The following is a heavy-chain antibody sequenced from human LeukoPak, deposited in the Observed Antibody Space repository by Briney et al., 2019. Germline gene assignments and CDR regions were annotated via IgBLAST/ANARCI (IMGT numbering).Heavy chain of an antibody. CDR2: ISSGASDV. D-gene: IGHD3-10*01. CDR1: GFTFSGYT. V-gene: IGHV3-21*01. J-gene: IGHJ4*02. CDR3: ARGRGCSTMACYPDY. Sequence: GGSLRLSCVASGFTFSGYTMNWVRQAPGKGLEWVSSISSGASDVYQADSVKGRFTISRDNAKNSLYPQMNSLRAEDTALYYCARGRGCSTMACYPDYWGQGTLVTVSS.